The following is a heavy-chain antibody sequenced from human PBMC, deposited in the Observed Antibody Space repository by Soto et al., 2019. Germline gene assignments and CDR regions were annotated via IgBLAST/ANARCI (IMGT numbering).Heavy chain of an antibody. CDR2: IKTNTEGGTT. CDR1: GLTLSKAW. Sequence: GGSLRLSCAASGLTLSKAWMNWVRQAPGKGLEWVGRIKTNTEGGTTDYAAAVKGRFTVSRDDSKNTLYLQMNSLKTEDTAVYYCTTGSVEGVWGQGTMVTVSS. D-gene: IGHD2-15*01. V-gene: IGHV3-15*07. CDR3: TTGSVEGV. J-gene: IGHJ6*02.